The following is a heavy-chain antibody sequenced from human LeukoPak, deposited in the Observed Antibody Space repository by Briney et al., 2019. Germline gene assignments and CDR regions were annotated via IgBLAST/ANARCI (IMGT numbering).Heavy chain of an antibody. CDR2: ISYSGST. CDR1: GASISSGAYY. Sequence: SETLSLTCTVSGASISSGAYYWTWIRQPPGKGLEWLGNISYSGSTYYNLSLKSRVTISVDTSKNHFSLKLNSVTAANTAVYFCALWELLSSYSFEIWGQGTMVTVSS. CDR3: ALWELLSSYSFEI. J-gene: IGHJ3*02. V-gene: IGHV4-30-4*08. D-gene: IGHD1-26*01.